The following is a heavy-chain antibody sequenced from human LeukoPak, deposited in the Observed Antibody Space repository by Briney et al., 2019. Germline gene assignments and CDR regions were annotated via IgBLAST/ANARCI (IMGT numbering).Heavy chain of an antibody. Sequence: GGSLRLSCAASGFTFSSYSMNWVRRAPGKGLEWVSSISSSSSYIYYGDSVKGRFTISRDNAKNSLYLQMNSLRAEDTAVYYCETETGYNYGFDHWGQGTLVTVSS. CDR1: GFTFSSYS. CDR2: ISSSSSYI. CDR3: ETETGYNYGFDH. J-gene: IGHJ5*02. D-gene: IGHD5-18*01. V-gene: IGHV3-21*01.